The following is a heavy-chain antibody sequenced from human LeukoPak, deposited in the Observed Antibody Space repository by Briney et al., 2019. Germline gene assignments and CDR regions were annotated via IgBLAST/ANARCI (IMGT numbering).Heavy chain of an antibody. Sequence: GGSLRLSCEASGLILRGHAMSWVRQAPGKGLEWVSGIGDSGKIERYADSVKGRFTISRDNFRNTVYLEMRSLRPEDTAVYYCAKGYSSGWTPFDYWGQGTQVTVSS. CDR3: AKGYSSGWTPFDY. J-gene: IGHJ4*02. V-gene: IGHV3-23*01. CDR1: GLILRGHA. D-gene: IGHD6-19*01. CDR2: IGDSGKIE.